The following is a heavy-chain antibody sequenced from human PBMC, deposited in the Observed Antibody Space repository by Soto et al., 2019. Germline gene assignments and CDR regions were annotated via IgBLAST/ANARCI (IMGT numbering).Heavy chain of an antibody. Sequence: ASVKVSCKASGFTFTSSAVQWVRQARGQRLEWIGWIVVGSGNTNYAQKFRERVTITRDMSTGTAYMQLSSLRSDDTAVYYCAARRDTGSSYYSGMDVWGQGTTVTVSS. D-gene: IGHD2-15*01. CDR3: AARRDTGSSYYSGMDV. CDR1: GFTFTSSA. CDR2: IVVGSGNT. V-gene: IGHV1-58*01. J-gene: IGHJ6*02.